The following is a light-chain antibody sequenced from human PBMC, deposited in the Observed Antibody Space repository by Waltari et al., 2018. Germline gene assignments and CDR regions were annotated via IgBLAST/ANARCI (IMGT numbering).Light chain of an antibody. V-gene: IGKV3-20*01. J-gene: IGKJ1*01. Sequence: ELVLTPSPGPLSLSPGARATLSCRASQSVSSSYLAWYQQKPGQAPRLLIYGASSRATGIPDRFSGSGSGTDFTLTISRLEPEDFAVYYCQQYGSSLRTFGQGTKVEIK. CDR2: GAS. CDR3: QQYGSSLRT. CDR1: QSVSSSY.